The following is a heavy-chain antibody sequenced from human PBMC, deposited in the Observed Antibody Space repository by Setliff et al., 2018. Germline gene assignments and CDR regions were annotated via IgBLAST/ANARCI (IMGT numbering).Heavy chain of an antibody. D-gene: IGHD3-9*01. CDR3: ARVQRYKGAFDI. Sequence: SETLSLTCTVSGGSISSGTYYWSWIRQHPGKGLEWIGYFYNSGNTYYNPSLKSRFTISLDTPKNQFSLRLSSVTAVDTAVYYCARVQRYKGAFDIWGPGTLVTVSS. CDR2: FYNSGNT. CDR1: GGSISSGTYY. J-gene: IGHJ3*02. V-gene: IGHV4-31*03.